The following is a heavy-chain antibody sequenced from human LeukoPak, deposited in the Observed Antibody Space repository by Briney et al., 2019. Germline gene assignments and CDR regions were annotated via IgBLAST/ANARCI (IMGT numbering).Heavy chain of an antibody. J-gene: IGHJ5*02. Sequence: SETLSLTCAVYGGSFSGYYWSWIRQPPGKGLEWIGEINHSGSTNYNPSLKSRVTISVDTSKNQFSLKLSPVTAADTAVDYCARARRWNAAVEGWWFDPWGQGTLVTVSS. CDR2: INHSGST. V-gene: IGHV4-34*01. CDR3: ARARRWNAAVEGWWFDP. D-gene: IGHD1-1*01. CDR1: GGSFSGYY.